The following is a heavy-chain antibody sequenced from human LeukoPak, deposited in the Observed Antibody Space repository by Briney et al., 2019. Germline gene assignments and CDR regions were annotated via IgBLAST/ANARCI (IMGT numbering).Heavy chain of an antibody. Sequence: GGSLRLSCAASGVTFSCYEMNWVRQAPGKGLEWVSYISGGGNTVHYADSVKGRFTISRDNTKNSLYLQMNSLRAEDTAVYYCASVPGSCGWNYYFDSWGQGTLVTVSS. CDR1: GVTFSCYE. CDR2: ISGGGNTV. CDR3: ASVPGSCGWNYYFDS. D-gene: IGHD6-19*01. V-gene: IGHV3-48*03. J-gene: IGHJ4*02.